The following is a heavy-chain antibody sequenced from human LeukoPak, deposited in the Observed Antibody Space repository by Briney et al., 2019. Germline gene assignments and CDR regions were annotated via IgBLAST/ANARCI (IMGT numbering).Heavy chain of an antibody. J-gene: IGHJ3*02. D-gene: IGHD5-12*01. CDR3: ARGSSGYVDAFDI. V-gene: IGHV3-43*01. Sequence: GGSLRLSCAASGFTFDDYTMHWVRQAPGKGLEWVSLISWDGGSTYYADSVKGRFTISRDNSKKTLYLQMNSLRADDTAVYYCARGSSGYVDAFDIWGQGTMVTVSA. CDR1: GFTFDDYT. CDR2: ISWDGGST.